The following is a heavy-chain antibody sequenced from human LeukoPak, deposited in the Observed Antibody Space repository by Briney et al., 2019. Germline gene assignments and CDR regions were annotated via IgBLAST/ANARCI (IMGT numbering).Heavy chain of an antibody. Sequence: GGSLRLSCEASGFVFSSYTMTWVRQAPGQGLEWVSAIGGRGGSKYYADSVKGRVTIPRDNSKNTVSLQMNSLRRDDTAMYYCAKEGGAWGQGTLVVVSS. D-gene: IGHD3-16*01. CDR2: IGGRGGSK. J-gene: IGHJ5*02. CDR3: AKEGGA. CDR1: GFVFSSYT. V-gene: IGHV3-23*01.